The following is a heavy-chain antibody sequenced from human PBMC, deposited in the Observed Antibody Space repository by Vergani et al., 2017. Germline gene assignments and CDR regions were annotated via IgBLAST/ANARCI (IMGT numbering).Heavy chain of an antibody. J-gene: IGHJ5*02. Sequence: EVQLVESGGGLVQPGRSLRLSCAASGFTFDDYAMHWVRQAPGKGLEWVSGINWNSDSIAYADSVKGRFTISRDNAKNSLYLQMNSLRAEDTAVYYCAKDGAEIAAAGRRRYNWFDPWGQGTLVTVSS. V-gene: IGHV3-9*01. CDR3: AKDGAEIAAAGRRRYNWFDP. CDR1: GFTFDDYA. D-gene: IGHD6-13*01. CDR2: INWNSDSI.